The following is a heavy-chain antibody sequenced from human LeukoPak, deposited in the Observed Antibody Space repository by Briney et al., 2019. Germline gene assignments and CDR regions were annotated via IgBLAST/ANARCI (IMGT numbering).Heavy chain of an antibody. D-gene: IGHD3-22*01. CDR1: GFTFSNYE. Sequence: PGGSLRLSCAASGFTFSNYEMNWVRQAPGKGLEWVSVIYSGVSTYYADSVKGRFTISRDNSKNTLYLQMNSLRAEDTALYYCARDRRYYDSSGYYFHWYFDLWGRGTLVTVSS. CDR3: ARDRRYYDSSGYYFHWYFDL. V-gene: IGHV3-53*01. J-gene: IGHJ2*01. CDR2: IYSGVST.